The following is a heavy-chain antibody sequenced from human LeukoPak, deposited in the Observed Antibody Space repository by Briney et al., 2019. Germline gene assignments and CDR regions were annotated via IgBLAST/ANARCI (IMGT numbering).Heavy chain of an antibody. Sequence: SETLSLTCTVSGGSISSYYWSWIRQPPGKGLEWIGYIYYSGSTNYKPSLKSRVTISVDTSKNQFSLKLSSVTAADTAVYYCASSALGAFDIWGQGTMVTVSS. CDR2: IYYSGST. J-gene: IGHJ3*02. CDR3: ASSALGAFDI. CDR1: GGSISSYY. D-gene: IGHD1-26*01. V-gene: IGHV4-59*08.